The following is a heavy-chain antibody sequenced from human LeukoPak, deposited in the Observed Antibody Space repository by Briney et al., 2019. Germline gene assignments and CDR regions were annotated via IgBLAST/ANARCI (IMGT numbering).Heavy chain of an antibody. CDR2: INTYHGNT. CDR1: GYTFTSSG. J-gene: IGHJ6*02. V-gene: IGHV1-18*01. Sequence: ASVKVSCKASGYTFTSSGISWVRQAPGQGLEWMGWINTYHGNTNYAQKLQGRVTMTTDTPTSTAYMELRSLRSDDTAVYYCARDEQWLVPISRPFYGMDVWGQGTTVTVSS. D-gene: IGHD6-19*01. CDR3: ARDEQWLVPISRPFYGMDV.